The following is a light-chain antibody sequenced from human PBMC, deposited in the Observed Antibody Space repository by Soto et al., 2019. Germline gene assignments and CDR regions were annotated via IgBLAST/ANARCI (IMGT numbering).Light chain of an antibody. J-gene: IGKJ1*01. CDR3: QQYGTSPET. V-gene: IGKV3-20*01. CDR1: PSVSSSY. Sequence: DIVLTQSPGTLSLSPGERATLSCRASPSVSSSYLAWYQQKPGQAPRLLIYGASSRATDIPDRFSGSGSGTDFTLTISRLEPEDFAVYYCQQYGTSPETFGQGTKVEIK. CDR2: GAS.